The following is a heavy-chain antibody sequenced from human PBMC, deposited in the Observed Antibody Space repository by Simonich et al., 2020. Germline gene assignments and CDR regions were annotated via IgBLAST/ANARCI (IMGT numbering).Heavy chain of an antibody. CDR1: GGSISSSIYY. J-gene: IGHJ4*02. D-gene: IGHD6-6*01. Sequence: QLQLQESGPGLVKPSETLSLTCTVSGGSISSSIYYWGWVRQPPGKGLEWIGSIYYRGGTYYNPALKSRVTISVDTSKNQFSLKLSSVTAADTAVYYCARWAYSSSYFDYWGQGTLVTVSS. CDR3: ARWAYSSSYFDY. V-gene: IGHV4-39*01. CDR2: IYYRGGT.